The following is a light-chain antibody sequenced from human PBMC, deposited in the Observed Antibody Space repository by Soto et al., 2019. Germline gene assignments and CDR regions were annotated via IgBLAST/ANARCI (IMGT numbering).Light chain of an antibody. V-gene: IGKV1-9*01. CDR2: VAS. CDR1: QGISSF. CDR3: QHCNTSWT. J-gene: IGKJ1*01. Sequence: GDSVTITCRATQGISSFLAWYQQKPGKAPKLLIYVASSLQSGAPSRFSGSGSGTEFTLTISSLQPDDFATYYCQHCNTSWTFGQGTKVDIK.